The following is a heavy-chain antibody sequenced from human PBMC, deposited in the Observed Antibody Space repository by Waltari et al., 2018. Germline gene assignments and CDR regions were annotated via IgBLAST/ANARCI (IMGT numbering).Heavy chain of an antibody. J-gene: IGHJ6*02. V-gene: IGHV3-48*03. CDR2: ISRDGEET. CDR1: GMIYSGHE. Sequence: DVQLMEAGGGQVHAGGSVRLSCEFSGMIYSGHEVEWVRQAPGKGLEWVSYISRDGEETLYSAPVKGRFTTSRDNDKNILFLEMHSLRVDDTATYYCARKSGSSVAVPRDYYGMDVWGLGTSVTVSS. D-gene: IGHD3-10*01. CDR3: ARKSGSSVAVPRDYYGMDV.